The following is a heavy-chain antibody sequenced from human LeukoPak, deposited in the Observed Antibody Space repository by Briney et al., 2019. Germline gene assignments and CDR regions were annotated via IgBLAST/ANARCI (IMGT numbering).Heavy chain of an antibody. J-gene: IGHJ2*01. CDR1: GGVISSYY. Sequence: SETLSLTCTVSGGVISSYYWSWIRQPPGKGLEWIGYIYYSGSTNYNPSLKSRVTISVDTSKNQFSLKLSSVTAADTAVYYCARAPLAYCGGDCYWYFDLWGRGTLVTVSS. V-gene: IGHV4-59*01. CDR3: ARAPLAYCGGDCYWYFDL. CDR2: IYYSGST. D-gene: IGHD2-21*01.